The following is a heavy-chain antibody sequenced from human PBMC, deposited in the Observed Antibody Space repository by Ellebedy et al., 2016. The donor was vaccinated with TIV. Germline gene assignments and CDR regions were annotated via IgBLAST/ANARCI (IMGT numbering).Heavy chain of an antibody. CDR2: IWYDGSNK. D-gene: IGHD4-17*01. CDR1: GFTFSSYG. Sequence: GESLKISXAASGFTFSSYGMHWVRQAPGKGLEWVAVIWYDGSNKYYADSVKGRFTISRDNSKNTLYLQMNSLRAEDTAVYYCAKGSHDYGDFLDYWGQGTLVTVSS. V-gene: IGHV3-30*02. J-gene: IGHJ4*02. CDR3: AKGSHDYGDFLDY.